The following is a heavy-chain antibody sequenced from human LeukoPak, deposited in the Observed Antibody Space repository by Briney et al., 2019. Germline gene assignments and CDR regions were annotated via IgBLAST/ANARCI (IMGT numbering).Heavy chain of an antibody. J-gene: IGHJ4*02. CDR2: TNPNTGDT. D-gene: IGHD3-10*01. CDR3: ATLVRGSNSYYPY. CDR1: GYPFTDYY. V-gene: IGHV1-2*02. Sequence: ASVKVSCKASGYPFTDYYMHWIRQARGQRLEWMGWTNPNTGDTNYPQKFQGRVTMTTDTSISTAYMDLSRLSSDDTAVYYCATLVRGSNSYYPYWGQGTLVTVSS.